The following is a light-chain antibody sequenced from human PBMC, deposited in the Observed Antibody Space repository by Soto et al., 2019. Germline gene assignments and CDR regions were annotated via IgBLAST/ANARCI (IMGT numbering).Light chain of an antibody. CDR3: SSYAGSNNLV. V-gene: IGLV2-8*01. CDR1: SSDVGGYNY. J-gene: IGLJ3*02. CDR2: EVS. Sequence: QSALTQPHSASESPGQSVNISCTGTSSDVGGYNYVSWYQQHTGKAPKLMIDEVSKRPSGVPDRFSGSKSGNTASLTVSGRQAEDEADYYCSSYAGSNNLVFGGGTKLTVL.